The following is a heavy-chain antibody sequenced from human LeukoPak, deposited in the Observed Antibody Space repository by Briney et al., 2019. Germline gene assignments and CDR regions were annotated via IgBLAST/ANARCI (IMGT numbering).Heavy chain of an antibody. D-gene: IGHD7-27*01. CDR3: AKGTGDMGYYFDY. J-gene: IGHJ4*02. CDR1: GFTFTSYA. CDR2: IRVNDET. V-gene: IGHV3-23*01. Sequence: GGSLRLSCAASGFTFTSYAMSWVRQAPGKGLEWVSGIRVNDETYYADSVKGRFTISRDNSENTLYLQMGGLRAEDTAVYYCAKGTGDMGYYFDYWGQGTLVTVSS.